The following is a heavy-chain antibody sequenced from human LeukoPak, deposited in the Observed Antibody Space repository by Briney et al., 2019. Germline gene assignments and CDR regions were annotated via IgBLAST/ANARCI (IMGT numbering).Heavy chain of an antibody. V-gene: IGHV1-18*01. CDR3: ARVSHYYGSEIEY. Sequence: ASVKVSCKASGYTFTSYGITWVRQAPGQGLEWMGWISAYDGNTNYAQKVQGRVTMTTDTSTSTAYMELRSLRSDDTAVYYCARVSHYYGSEIEYWGQGTLVTVSS. D-gene: IGHD3-10*01. CDR1: GYTFTSYG. J-gene: IGHJ4*02. CDR2: ISAYDGNT.